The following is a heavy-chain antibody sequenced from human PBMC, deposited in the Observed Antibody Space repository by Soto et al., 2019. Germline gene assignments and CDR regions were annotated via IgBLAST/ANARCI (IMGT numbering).Heavy chain of an antibody. D-gene: IGHD5-12*01. CDR2: IIPIFGTA. CDR3: ARNGEMATISDAFDI. CDR1: GGTFRSYA. Sequence: ASVKVSCKASGGTFRSYAISWVRQAPGQGLEWMGGIIPIFGTANYAQKFQGRVTITADESTSTAYMELSSLRSEDTAVYYCARNGEMATISDAFDIWGQGTMVT. J-gene: IGHJ3*02. V-gene: IGHV1-69*13.